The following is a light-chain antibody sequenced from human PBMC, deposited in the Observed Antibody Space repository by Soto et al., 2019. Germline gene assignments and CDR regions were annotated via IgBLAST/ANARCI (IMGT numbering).Light chain of an antibody. CDR2: SAS. J-gene: IGKJ1*01. Sequence: DIQMTQSPSSLSASVGDRVTITCRASQGVSAYLLWYQQTQGRAPKLLIYSASNLVSGVPSRFSGSGSGTEFTLTISSLQSEDFAVYYCQQYHIWPPWTSGQGTKVELK. V-gene: IGKV1-39*01. CDR3: QQYHIWPPWT. CDR1: QGVSAY.